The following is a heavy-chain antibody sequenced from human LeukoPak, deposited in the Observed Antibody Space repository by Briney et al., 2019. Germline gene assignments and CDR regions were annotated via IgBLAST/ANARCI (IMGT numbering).Heavy chain of an antibody. D-gene: IGHD6-13*01. Sequence: GASVKVSCKASGYTFIGYYMHWVRQAPGQGLDWMGWINPNNGATDYAQKFQGRFTMTRDTSISTVYMELSSLRSEDTAVYYCARAPGIAAAGTEDWFDPWGQGTLVTVSS. CDR2: INPNNGAT. CDR3: ARAPGIAAAGTEDWFDP. J-gene: IGHJ5*02. V-gene: IGHV1-2*02. CDR1: GYTFIGYY.